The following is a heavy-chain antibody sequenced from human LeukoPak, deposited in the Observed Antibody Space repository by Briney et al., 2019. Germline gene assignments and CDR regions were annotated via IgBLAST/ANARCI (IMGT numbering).Heavy chain of an antibody. D-gene: IGHD2-2*01. CDR3: AKVGYCSSTSCYWRGTYYFDY. CDR1: GFTFSSYA. Sequence: GGSLRLSCAASGFTFSSYAMSWARQAPGKGLEWVSAISGSGGSTYYADSVKGRFTISRDNSKNTLYLQMNSLRAEDTAVYYCAKVGYCSSTSCYWRGTYYFDYWGQGTLVTVSS. J-gene: IGHJ4*02. V-gene: IGHV3-23*01. CDR2: ISGSGGST.